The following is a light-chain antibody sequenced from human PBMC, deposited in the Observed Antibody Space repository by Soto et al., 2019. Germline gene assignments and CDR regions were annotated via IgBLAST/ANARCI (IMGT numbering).Light chain of an antibody. CDR1: SSNIGAGYD. CDR3: QSYDSSLSVV. CDR2: GNS. J-gene: IGLJ2*01. Sequence: QSVLTQPPTVSGAPGQRVTISCTGSSSNIGAGYDVHWYQQLPGTAPKLLIYGNSNRPSGVPDRFSGSKSGTSASLAITVLRAEDVADYYCQSYDSSLSVVFGGGTKRTVL. V-gene: IGLV1-40*01.